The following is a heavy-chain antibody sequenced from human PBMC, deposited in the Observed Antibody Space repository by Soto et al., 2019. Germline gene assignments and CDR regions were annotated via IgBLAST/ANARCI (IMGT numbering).Heavy chain of an antibody. D-gene: IGHD3-10*01. Sequence: QVQLQESGPGLVKPSETLSLSCAVSGGSISSSTYYWVWIRQPPGKGLEWIGSIFYSGSTYYNPSLKTRVTISVDTSKDQFSLKLSSVTAADTAVYYCARQVAVAYYYGSGSHLDYWGQGTLVIVSS. CDR2: IFYSGST. V-gene: IGHV4-39*01. J-gene: IGHJ4*02. CDR1: GGSISSSTYY. CDR3: ARQVAVAYYYGSGSHLDY.